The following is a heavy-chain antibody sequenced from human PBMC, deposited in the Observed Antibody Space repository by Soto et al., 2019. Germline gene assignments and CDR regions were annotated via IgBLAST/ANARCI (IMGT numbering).Heavy chain of an antibody. CDR2: IIPVFDKA. Sequence: QVQLVQSGADVKTPGSSVKASCKTSGGSFGSSAISWVRQAPAQGLEWMGEIIPVFDKANYAQNFQGRLTITADERTGTVFMELSSLRAEDTAVYFCARLRRDWGDAFDLWGLGTFVTVSS. V-gene: IGHV1-69*01. J-gene: IGHJ3*01. CDR3: ARLRRDWGDAFDL. D-gene: IGHD3-16*01. CDR1: GGSFGSSA.